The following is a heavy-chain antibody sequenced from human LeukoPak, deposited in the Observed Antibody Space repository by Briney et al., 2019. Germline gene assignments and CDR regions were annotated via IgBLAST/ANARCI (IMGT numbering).Heavy chain of an antibody. J-gene: IGHJ4*02. V-gene: IGHV5-51*01. CDR3: VRHLSDITSCPNY. Sequence: GESLKISCKGSGYSFTNYWIGWVRQMPEKGPEWMGIIYPGDSHTTYSPSFQGQVTISADKSISTAYLQWSRLKASDTAIYYCVRHLSDITSCPNYWGPGTLITVAS. D-gene: IGHD2-2*01. CDR2: IYPGDSHT. CDR1: GYSFTNYW.